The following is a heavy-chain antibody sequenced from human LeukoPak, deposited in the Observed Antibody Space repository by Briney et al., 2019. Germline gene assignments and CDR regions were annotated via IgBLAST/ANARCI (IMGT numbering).Heavy chain of an antibody. Sequence: GGSLRLSCAASGFTFSSYAMPWVRQAPGKGLEWVAVISYDGSNKYYADSVKGRFTISRDNSKNTLYLQMNSLRAEDTAVYYCARDQGYSGYGLFDYWGQGTLVTVSS. CDR3: ARDQGYSGYGLFDY. D-gene: IGHD5-12*01. CDR2: ISYDGSNK. CDR1: GFTFSSYA. V-gene: IGHV3-30*04. J-gene: IGHJ4*02.